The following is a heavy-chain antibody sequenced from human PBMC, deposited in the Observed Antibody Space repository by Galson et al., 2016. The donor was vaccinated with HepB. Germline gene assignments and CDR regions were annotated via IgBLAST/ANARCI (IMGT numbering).Heavy chain of an antibody. J-gene: IGHJ6*02. V-gene: IGHV3-13*04. CDR3: ARIFYDRLTRDYYGMDV. Sequence: SLRLSCAGSGLRFSTYDMHWVRQATGTGLEWVSAIGSDGGTYYSGSVQGRFTISSDNAKSSLYLQMDSLRDGDTAVYYCARIFYDRLTRDYYGMDVWGQGTTVTVSS. CDR1: GLRFSTYD. CDR2: IGSDGGT. D-gene: IGHD3-9*01.